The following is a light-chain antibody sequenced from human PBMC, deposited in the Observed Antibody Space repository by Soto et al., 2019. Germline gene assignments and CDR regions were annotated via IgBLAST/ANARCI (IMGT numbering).Light chain of an antibody. V-gene: IGKV1-9*01. CDR2: DAS. Sequence: DIQLTQSPSFLSASVGDRVTITCRASQGISSYLAWYHQKPGKAPKLLIYDASTLQSGVPSRFSGSGSGTEFTLTISSLQTEDLGTYDCQHLSSYPLTFGGGTKVEIK. CDR3: QHLSSYPLT. J-gene: IGKJ4*01. CDR1: QGISSY.